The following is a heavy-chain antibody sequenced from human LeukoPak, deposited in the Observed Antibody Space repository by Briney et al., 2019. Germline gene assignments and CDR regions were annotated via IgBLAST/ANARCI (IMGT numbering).Heavy chain of an antibody. D-gene: IGHD5-24*01. CDR3: ARLDVEMGTFDI. J-gene: IGHJ3*02. CDR1: GGSISSYY. Sequence: PSETLSLTRTVSGGSISSYYWSWIRQPPGKGLEWIGYIYYSGSTNYNPSLKSRVTISVDTSKNQFSLKLSSVTAADTAVYYCARLDVEMGTFDIWGQETMVTVSS. CDR2: IYYSGST. V-gene: IGHV4-59*08.